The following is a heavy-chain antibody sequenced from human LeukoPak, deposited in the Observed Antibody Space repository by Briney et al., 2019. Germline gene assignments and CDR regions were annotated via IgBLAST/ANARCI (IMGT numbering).Heavy chain of an antibody. CDR2: INTYTRNP. Sequence: GASVKVSCKASGYTLTTYVLNWVRQAPGQGLEWMGFINTYTRNPTYAQGFTGRFVFSLDTSVSTAYLQISNLKAEDTAVYYCARQVGTASSHDFGHWGHGTLVTVSS. CDR3: ARQVGTASSHDFGH. D-gene: IGHD2-21*02. CDR1: GYTLTTYV. J-gene: IGHJ4*01. V-gene: IGHV7-4-1*02.